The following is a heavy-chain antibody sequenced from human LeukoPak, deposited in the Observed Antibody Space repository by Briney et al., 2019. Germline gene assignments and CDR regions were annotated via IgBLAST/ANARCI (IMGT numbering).Heavy chain of an antibody. D-gene: IGHD1-14*01. CDR1: GYTFTSYG. Sequence: GASVTVSCKASGYTFTSYGISWVRQAPRQGLEWMGWISAYNGNTNYAQKLQGRVTMTTDTSTSTAYMELRSLRSDDTAVYYCARDHGMSGLIYYYYGMDVWGQGTTVTVSS. CDR3: ARDHGMSGLIYYYYGMDV. J-gene: IGHJ6*02. V-gene: IGHV1-18*01. CDR2: ISAYNGNT.